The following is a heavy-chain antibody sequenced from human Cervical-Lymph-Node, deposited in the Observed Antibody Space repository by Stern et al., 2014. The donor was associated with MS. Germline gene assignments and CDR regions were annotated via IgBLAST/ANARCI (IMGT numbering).Heavy chain of an antibody. J-gene: IGHJ4*02. V-gene: IGHV3-20*04. Sequence: EVPLVQSGGGMVRPGGSLRLSCAASGFPFDDHGMSWVRQAPGKGLEWVSGINWNGASIGYADSVKGRFTISRDNAKNSLYLQMNSLRAEDTAFYYCARVGGIHYDLSGYYSWGQGTLVTVSS. D-gene: IGHD3-22*01. CDR2: INWNGASI. CDR1: GFPFDDHG. CDR3: ARVGGIHYDLSGYYS.